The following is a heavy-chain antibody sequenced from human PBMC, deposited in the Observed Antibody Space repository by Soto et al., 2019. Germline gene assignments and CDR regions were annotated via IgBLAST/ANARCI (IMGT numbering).Heavy chain of an antibody. D-gene: IGHD4-17*01. V-gene: IGHV4-59*08. CDR3: ARHHGYGDFYAFDI. CDR1: GGSISSYY. Sequence: SETLSLTCTVSGGSISSYYWSWIRQPPGKGLGWIGYIYYSGSTNYNPSLKSRVTISVDTSKNQFSLKLSSVTAADTAVYYCARHHGYGDFYAFDIWGQGTMVTVSS. J-gene: IGHJ3*02. CDR2: IYYSGST.